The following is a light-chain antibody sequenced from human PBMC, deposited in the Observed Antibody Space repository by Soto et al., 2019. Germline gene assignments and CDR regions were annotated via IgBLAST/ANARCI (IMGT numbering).Light chain of an antibody. V-gene: IGLV1-40*01. CDR3: QSSYSSRSGWV. Sequence: QAVVTQPPSVSGAPGQRVTISCTGSSSNIGAGYNVHWYQQLPGTAPKLLIYGNSNRPSGVPDRFSGSKSGTSASLAITGRQAEEEADYYCQSSYSSRSGWVFGGGTKLTVL. CDR2: GNS. CDR1: SSNIGAGYN. J-gene: IGLJ3*02.